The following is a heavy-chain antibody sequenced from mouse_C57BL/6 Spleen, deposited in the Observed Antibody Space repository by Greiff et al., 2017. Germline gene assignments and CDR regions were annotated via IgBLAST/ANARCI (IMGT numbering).Heavy chain of an antibody. Sequence: QVQLQQSGAELVRPGTSVKLSCKASGYTFTSYWMHWVKQRPIQGLEWIGNIDPSDSETHYNQKFKDKATLTVDKSSSTAYMQLSSLTSEDSAVYYCASLGFDYWGQGTTLTVSS. D-gene: IGHD3-3*01. CDR1: GYTFTSYW. CDR2: IDPSDSET. V-gene: IGHV1-52*01. J-gene: IGHJ2*01. CDR3: ASLGFDY.